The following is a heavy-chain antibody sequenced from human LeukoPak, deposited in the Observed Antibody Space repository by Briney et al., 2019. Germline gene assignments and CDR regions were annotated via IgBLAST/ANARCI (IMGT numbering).Heavy chain of an antibody. Sequence: SETLSLTCTVSGGSISSSYCSWIRQPAGKGLEWIGRIYTTGSTDSTDFNPSLKSRVTMSVDTSKNQFSLKLGSVTAADTAVYYCAGFGAGSYYWGQGALVTVSS. V-gene: IGHV4-4*07. CDR2: IYTTGSTDST. CDR3: AGFGAGSYY. J-gene: IGHJ4*02. CDR1: GGSISSSY. D-gene: IGHD3-10*01.